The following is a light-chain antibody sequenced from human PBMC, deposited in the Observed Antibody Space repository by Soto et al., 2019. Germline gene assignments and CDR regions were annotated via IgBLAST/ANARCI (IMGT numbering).Light chain of an antibody. CDR3: QQYSTYPWT. V-gene: IGKV1-5*03. J-gene: IGKJ1*01. CDR2: KAS. CDR1: QSISTW. Sequence: DIQMTQSPSTLSASVGDRVTITCRASQSISTWLAWYQQKPGKAPKLLIYKASSLESGVPSEFSGSGSGTEFTLTISSLQPDDFATYYCQQYSTYPWTFGQGTQVEI.